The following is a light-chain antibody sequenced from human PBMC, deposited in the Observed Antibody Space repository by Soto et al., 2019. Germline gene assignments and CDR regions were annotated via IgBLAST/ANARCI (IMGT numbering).Light chain of an antibody. V-gene: IGKV1-5*03. Sequence: DIQRAQSPSTLSGSVGDSVTITCRSSQTISSWLAWYQQKPGKAPKLLSYKASTLKSWVPSRFSGSGSGTEFTLTISSLQPDAFATYYCQHYNSYSEAFGQGTKADI. CDR3: QHYNSYSEA. J-gene: IGKJ1*01. CDR1: QTISSW. CDR2: KAS.